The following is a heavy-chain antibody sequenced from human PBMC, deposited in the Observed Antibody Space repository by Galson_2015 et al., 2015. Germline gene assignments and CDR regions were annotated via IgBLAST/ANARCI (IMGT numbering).Heavy chain of an antibody. D-gene: IGHD2-21*01. J-gene: IGHJ3*02. Sequence: SLRLSCAASGFIFSNYGMNWVRQAPGKGLEWISHITSSGGNTYYADSAKGRFTISRDNSKSTLYLQMNSLRAEDTALYYCALRGDTLGLPGTSALDIWGQGTMVTVSS. V-gene: IGHV3-23*01. CDR3: ALRGDTLGLPGTSALDI. CDR1: GFIFSNYG. CDR2: ITSSGGNT.